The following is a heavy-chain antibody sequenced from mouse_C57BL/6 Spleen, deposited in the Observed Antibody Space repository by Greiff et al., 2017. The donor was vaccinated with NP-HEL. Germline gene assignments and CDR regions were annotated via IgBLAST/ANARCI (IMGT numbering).Heavy chain of an antibody. D-gene: IGHD4-1*01. CDR1: GFSLTSYG. CDR2: IWSDGST. J-gene: IGHJ4*01. V-gene: IGHV2-6-1*01. Sequence: VKLQESGPGLVAPSQSLSITCTVSGFSLTSYGVHWVRQPPGKGLEWLVVIWSDGSTTYNSALKSRLSISKDNSKSQVFLKMNSLQTDDTAMYYCARHGPNWDYAMDYWGQGTSVTVSS. CDR3: ARHGPNWDYAMDY.